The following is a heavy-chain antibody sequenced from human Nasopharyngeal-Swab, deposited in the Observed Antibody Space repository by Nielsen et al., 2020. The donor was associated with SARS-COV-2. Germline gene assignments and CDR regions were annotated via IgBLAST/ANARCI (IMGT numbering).Heavy chain of an antibody. Sequence: GESLKISCAASGFTFSSYGMHWVCQAPGKGLEWVAVISYDGSNKYYADSVKGRFTISRDNSKNTLYLQMNSLRAEDTAVYYCARAIRGYSSYYFDYWGQGTLVTVSS. CDR1: GFTFSSYG. V-gene: IGHV3-30*03. CDR2: ISYDGSNK. CDR3: ARAIRGYSSYYFDY. J-gene: IGHJ4*02. D-gene: IGHD5-18*01.